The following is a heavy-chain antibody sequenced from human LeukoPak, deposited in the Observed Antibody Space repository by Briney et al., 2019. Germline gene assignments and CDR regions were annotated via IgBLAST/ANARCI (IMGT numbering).Heavy chain of an antibody. J-gene: IGHJ4*02. V-gene: IGHV3-15*07. CDR3: STLTSRGLSDS. CDR1: GFTFSSYS. Sequence: PGGSLRLSCAASGFTFSSYSMNWVRQAPGKGLEWVGRIRSNSDGGTIDYAAPVKGRFTFSRDDSKNMLYLQMNSLKSEDTAVYYCSTLTSRGLSDSWGQGTLVTVSS. CDR2: IRSNSDGGTI. D-gene: IGHD1-20*01.